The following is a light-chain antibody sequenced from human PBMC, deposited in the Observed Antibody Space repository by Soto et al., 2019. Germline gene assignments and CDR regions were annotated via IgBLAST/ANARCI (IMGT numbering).Light chain of an antibody. Sequence: QSVLXQPASVSGSPGQSITISCTGTSSDVGGFEYVSWYQHQPGKAPKLIIYDVTKRPSGVSNRFSGSKSGNTASLTISGIQAEDEGDYYCGSITRSGTSVFGTGTKVTVL. CDR1: SSDVGGFEY. V-gene: IGLV2-14*01. CDR3: GSITRSGTSV. CDR2: DVT. J-gene: IGLJ1*01.